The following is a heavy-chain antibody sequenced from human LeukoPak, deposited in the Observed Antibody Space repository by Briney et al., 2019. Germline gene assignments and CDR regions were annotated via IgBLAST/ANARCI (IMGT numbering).Heavy chain of an antibody. CDR1: GYTFTGYY. D-gene: IGHD3-22*01. J-gene: IGHJ4*02. V-gene: IGHV1-2*02. CDR2: INPNSGGT. Sequence: ASVKVSCKASGYTFTGYYMHWVRQAAGQGREWMGWINPNSGGTNCAQKFQGRVTVTRDTSISTAYMELSRLRSDDTAVYYCARDTLDYYDSSGYYSDEVLDYWGQGTLVTVSS. CDR3: ARDTLDYYDSSGYYSDEVLDY.